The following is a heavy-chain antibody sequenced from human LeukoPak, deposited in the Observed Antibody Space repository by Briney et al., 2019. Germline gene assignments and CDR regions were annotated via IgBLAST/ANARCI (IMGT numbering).Heavy chain of an antibody. J-gene: IGHJ4*02. D-gene: IGHD5-12*01. Sequence: GGSLRLSCAASGFTFSSYGMHWVRQAPTKALEWVAFISYDGSNKYYADSVKGRFTISRDNSKNTLHLQMNSMRGEDTAVYYCAKDYSFGSGHVHFDSWGQGTLVTVSS. CDR1: GFTFSSYG. CDR3: AKDYSFGSGHVHFDS. V-gene: IGHV3-30*18. CDR2: ISYDGSNK.